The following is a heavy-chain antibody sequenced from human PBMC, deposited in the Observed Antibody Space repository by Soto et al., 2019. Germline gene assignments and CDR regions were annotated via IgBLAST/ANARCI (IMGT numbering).Heavy chain of an antibody. CDR3: ARDLRSYGMDV. Sequence: ESGGALVLPGGSLRLSCAASGFTFSNYWMSWVRQAPGKGLEWVANIKQDGTEKYYADSVRGRFTISRDNAPNSLFLEINSLRAEDTAVYYCARDLRSYGMDVWGQGTTVTVSS. J-gene: IGHJ6*02. CDR1: GFTFSNYW. V-gene: IGHV3-7*03. CDR2: IKQDGTEK.